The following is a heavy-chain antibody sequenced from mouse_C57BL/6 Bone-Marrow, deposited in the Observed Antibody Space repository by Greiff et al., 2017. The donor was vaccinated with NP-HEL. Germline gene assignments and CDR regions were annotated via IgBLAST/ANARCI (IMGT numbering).Heavy chain of an antibody. V-gene: IGHV5-4*01. J-gene: IGHJ2*01. Sequence: EVKLVESGGGLVKPGGSLKLSCAASGFTFSSYAMSWVRQTPVKRLEWVATISDGGSYTYYPDNVKGRFTISRDNAKNNLYLQMSHLKSEDTAMYYCARDRAYYYGTLDYWGQGTTLTVSS. CDR2: ISDGGSYT. CDR3: ARDRAYYYGTLDY. CDR1: GFTFSSYA. D-gene: IGHD1-1*01.